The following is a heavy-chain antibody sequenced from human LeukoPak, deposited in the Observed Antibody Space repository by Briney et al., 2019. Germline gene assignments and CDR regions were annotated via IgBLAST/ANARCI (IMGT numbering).Heavy chain of an antibody. CDR2: INTNTGST. D-gene: IGHD6-19*01. V-gene: IGHV1-2*06. CDR1: GYTFTGHY. CDR3: ARDPNTSGFKDY. Sequence: ASVKVSCKASGYTFTGHYMHWVRQAPGQGLEWMGRINTNTGSTNYAQNFQGRVTMTRDTSITTAYMELRSPRSDDTAVYYCARDPNTSGFKDYWGQGALVTVSS. J-gene: IGHJ4*02.